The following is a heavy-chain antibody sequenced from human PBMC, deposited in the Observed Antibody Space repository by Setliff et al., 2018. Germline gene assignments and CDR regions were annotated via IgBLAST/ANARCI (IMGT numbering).Heavy chain of an antibody. CDR1: GFNFRTYS. CDR3: ARGPWKHSAYYYYYYMDV. V-gene: IGHV3-23*01. D-gene: IGHD1-1*01. Sequence: GGSLRLSCVASGFNFRTYSMSWARQAPGKGLEWVSAISRESFDIYYAGSVEGRFTISRDNSKNTLYLQMNSLRAEDTAVYYCARGPWKHSAYYYYYYMDVWGKGTTVTVSS. CDR2: ISRESFDI. J-gene: IGHJ6*03.